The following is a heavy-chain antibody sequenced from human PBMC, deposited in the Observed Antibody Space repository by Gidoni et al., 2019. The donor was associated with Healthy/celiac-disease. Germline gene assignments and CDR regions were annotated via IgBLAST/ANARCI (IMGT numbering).Heavy chain of an antibody. Sequence: QVQLVESGGGVVQPGRSLRLSCAASGFTFSSYAMHWVRQAPGKGLEWVAVISNDGSNKYYADSVKGRFTISRDNSKNTLYLQMNSLRAEDTAVYYCARSRGSRSGGFDYWGQGTLVTVSS. J-gene: IGHJ4*02. V-gene: IGHV3-30*01. CDR3: ARSRGSRSGGFDY. D-gene: IGHD6-13*01. CDR2: ISNDGSNK. CDR1: GFTFSSYA.